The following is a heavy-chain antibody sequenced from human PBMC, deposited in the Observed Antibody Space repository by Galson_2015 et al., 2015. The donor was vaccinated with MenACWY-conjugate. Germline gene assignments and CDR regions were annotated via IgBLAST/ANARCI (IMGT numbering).Heavy chain of an antibody. CDR3: ASDHLDYYQTSGHDPFYI. J-gene: IGHJ3*02. Sequence: SLRLSCAASGFIFSRFGMNWVRQAPGKGLEWVSSIRYDGINEYYGDSVKGRFTVSRDNSKNTLYMHMNDLRGDDTAVYYCASDHLDYYQTSGHDPFYIPCQGTIVTLSS. CDR1: GFIFSRFG. CDR2: IRYDGINE. V-gene: IGHV3-33*07. D-gene: IGHD3-22*01.